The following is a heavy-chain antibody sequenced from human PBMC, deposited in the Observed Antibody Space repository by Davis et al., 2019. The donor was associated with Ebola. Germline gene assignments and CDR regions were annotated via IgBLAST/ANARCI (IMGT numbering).Heavy chain of an antibody. Sequence: GESLKISCAASGFTVSSNYMSWVRQAPGKGLEWVSVIYSGGSTYYADSVKGRFTISRHNSKNTLYLQMNSLRAEDTAVYYCARGTDTAMVLWGQGTLVTVSS. D-gene: IGHD5-18*01. CDR2: IYSGGST. J-gene: IGHJ4*02. V-gene: IGHV3-53*01. CDR3: ARGTDTAMVL. CDR1: GFTVSSNY.